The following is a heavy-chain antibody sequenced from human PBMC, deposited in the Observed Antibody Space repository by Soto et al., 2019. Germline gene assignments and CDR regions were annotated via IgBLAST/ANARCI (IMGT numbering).Heavy chain of an antibody. CDR3: TTDFSVVGSSDAFDI. CDR1: GFTFSNAW. Sequence: GESLKISCAASGFTFSNAWMSWVRQAPGKGLEWVGRIKSKTGGGTTDYAAPVKGRFTISRDDSKNTLYLQMNSLKTEDTAVYYCTTDFSVVGSSDAFDIWGQGTMVTVSS. V-gene: IGHV3-15*01. D-gene: IGHD2-2*01. CDR2: IKSKTGGGTT. J-gene: IGHJ3*02.